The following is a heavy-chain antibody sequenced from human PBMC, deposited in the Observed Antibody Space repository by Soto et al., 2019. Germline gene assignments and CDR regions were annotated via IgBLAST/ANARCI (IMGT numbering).Heavy chain of an antibody. J-gene: IGHJ5*01. CDR3: ARSDGYNFTGLDS. CDR2: MNPNSGKT. D-gene: IGHD2-21*01. Sequence: QVQLVQSGAEVKTPGASVKVSCKASGYTFATYDINWVRQAPGQGLEWMGWMNPNSGKTGYAQKFQGRLTMTRDTALSVAPMELSSLRNVDTAVYYCARSDGYNFTGLDSWGQGTLVTVSA. V-gene: IGHV1-8*01. CDR1: GYTFATYD.